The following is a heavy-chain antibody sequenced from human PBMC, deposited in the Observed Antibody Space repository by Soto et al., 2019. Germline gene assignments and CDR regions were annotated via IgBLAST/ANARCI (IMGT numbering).Heavy chain of an antibody. D-gene: IGHD3-22*01. CDR3: ARSYYYDSSGYRDAFDI. Sequence: QLQLQESGSGLVKPSQTLSLTCAVSGGSISSGGYSWSWIRQPPGKGLEGIGYIYHSGSTYYNPSLKSRVTISVDRSKNQFSLKLSSVTAADTAVYYCARSYYYDSSGYRDAFDIWGQGTMVTVSS. CDR2: IYHSGST. V-gene: IGHV4-30-2*01. J-gene: IGHJ3*02. CDR1: GGSISSGGYS.